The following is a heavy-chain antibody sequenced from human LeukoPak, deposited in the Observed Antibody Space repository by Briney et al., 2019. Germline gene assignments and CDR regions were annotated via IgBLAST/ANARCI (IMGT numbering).Heavy chain of an antibody. CDR2: INYNGEIA. D-gene: IGHD2-2*02. CDR3: SRSGLTGMRKYPRADYYYYGMDV. CDR1: GGSFSGYL. Sequence: SETLSLTCAVYGGSFSGYLWSWLRQPPGKGLEWVGEINYNGEIANYNPSLKSRVTISVDTSKNQFSLRLTSVTAADSAVYYCSRSGLTGMRKYPRADYYYYGMDVWGQGTAVTVSS. V-gene: IGHV4-34*01. J-gene: IGHJ6*02.